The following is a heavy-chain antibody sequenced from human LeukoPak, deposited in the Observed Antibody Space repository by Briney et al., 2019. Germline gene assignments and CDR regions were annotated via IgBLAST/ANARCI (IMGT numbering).Heavy chain of an antibody. V-gene: IGHV4-59*12. J-gene: IGHJ3*02. CDR3: ARVHYPGVAVAADDAFDI. CDR2: IYYSGST. CDR1: GGSISSYY. Sequence: SETLSLTCTVSGGSISSYYWSWIRQPPGKGLEWIGYIYYSGSTNYNPSLKSRVTMSVDTSKNQFSLKLSSVTAADTAVYFCARVHYPGVAVAADDAFDIWGQGTMVTVSS. D-gene: IGHD6-19*01.